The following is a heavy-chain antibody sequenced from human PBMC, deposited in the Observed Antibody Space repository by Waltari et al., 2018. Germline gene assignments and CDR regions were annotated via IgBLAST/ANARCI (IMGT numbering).Heavy chain of an antibody. V-gene: IGHV3-30*02. CDR1: GFTLSSCG. CDR2: LRYDGTNK. D-gene: IGHD3-10*01. CDR3: VTNYGSETYYEFDY. J-gene: IGHJ4*02. Sequence: QVQLVESGGGVVQPGGSLRLSCAASGFTLSSCGMHWVRRAPGKGLEWVAFLRYDGTNKYYAGPVKGRFIISRDDSKNTLYLQMNSLRAEDTAVYYCVTNYGSETYYEFDYWGQGTLVTVSS.